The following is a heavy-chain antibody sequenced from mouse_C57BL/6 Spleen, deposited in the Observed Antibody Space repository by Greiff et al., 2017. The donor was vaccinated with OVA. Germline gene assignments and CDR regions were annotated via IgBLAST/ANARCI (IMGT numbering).Heavy chain of an antibody. CDR3: ARSGSGYYCDY. Sequence: VQLKQSGPVLVKPGASVKMSCKASGYTITDYYMNWVKQSHGKSLEWIGVINPYNGGTSYNQKFKGKATLTVDKSSSTAYMELNSLTSEDSAVYYCARSGSGYYCDYWGQGTTLTVSS. CDR2: INPYNGGT. CDR1: GYTITDYY. J-gene: IGHJ2*01. D-gene: IGHD3-2*02. V-gene: IGHV1-19*01.